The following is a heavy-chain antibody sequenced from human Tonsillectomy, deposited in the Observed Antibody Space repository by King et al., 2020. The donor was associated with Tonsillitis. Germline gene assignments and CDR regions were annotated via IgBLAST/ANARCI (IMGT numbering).Heavy chain of an antibody. CDR1: GFTFSSYA. J-gene: IGHJ5*02. CDR3: ARDLFRGSNYNTSGGCFHP. D-gene: IGHD3-22*01. CDR2: ISYDGINK. Sequence: VQLVESGGGVVQPGRSLRLSCAASGFTFSSYAMHWVRQAPGRGLEWVTLISYDGINKYYADSVKGRFTISRDNSKNTLYLQMNSLRAEDTAVYYCARDLFRGSNYNTSGGCFHPWGLGTLVTVSS. V-gene: IGHV3-30*04.